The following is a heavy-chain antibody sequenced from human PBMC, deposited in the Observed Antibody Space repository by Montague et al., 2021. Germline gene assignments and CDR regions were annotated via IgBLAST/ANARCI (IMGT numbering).Heavy chain of an antibody. Sequence: SLRLSCAASGSTFSSYAMHWVRQAPGKGLEWVAVISYDGSNKYYADSVKGRFTISRDNSKNTLYLQMNSLRAEDTALFYCARDPRWEYDAFDIWGQGTTVTVSS. CDR3: ARDPRWEYDAFDI. J-gene: IGHJ3*02. V-gene: IGHV3-30*04. D-gene: IGHD1-26*01. CDR2: ISYDGSNK. CDR1: GSTFSSYA.